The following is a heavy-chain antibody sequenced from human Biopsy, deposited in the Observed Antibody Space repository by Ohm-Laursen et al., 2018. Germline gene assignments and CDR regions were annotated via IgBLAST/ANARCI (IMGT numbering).Heavy chain of an antibody. CDR2: IAPRGSDA. Sequence: ASVKVSCKASGYMFLRYYIHWVRQAPGKGLEWMGIIAPRGSDATYAQKFQGRLIMTTDTSTATVYMQLGNLTSEDTAVYFCARDRIELEATPTNADYYCFGMDVWGQGTTVTVS. J-gene: IGHJ6*02. CDR3: ARDRIELEATPTNADYYCFGMDV. D-gene: IGHD4-17*01. CDR1: GYMFLRYY. V-gene: IGHV1-46*01.